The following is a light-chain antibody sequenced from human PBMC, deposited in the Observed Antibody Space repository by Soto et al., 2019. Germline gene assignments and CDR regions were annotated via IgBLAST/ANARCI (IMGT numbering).Light chain of an antibody. CDR3: QQYNSYSQT. J-gene: IGKJ1*01. Sequence: DIPMTQSPSPLSASVGDRVTITCRASQSISSWLAWYQQKPGKAPKLLIYKASSLESGVPSRFSGSGSGTEFTLTISSLQPDDFATYYCQQYNSYSQTFGQGTKVEIK. V-gene: IGKV1-5*03. CDR1: QSISSW. CDR2: KAS.